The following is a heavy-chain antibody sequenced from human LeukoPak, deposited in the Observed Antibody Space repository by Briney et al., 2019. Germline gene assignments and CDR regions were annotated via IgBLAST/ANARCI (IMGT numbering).Heavy chain of an antibody. CDR3: AKDNHLGYYYNYMDV. J-gene: IGHJ6*03. D-gene: IGHD3-10*01. Sequence: GGSLRLSCAASGFTFSSYAMSWVRQAPGKGLEWVSAISGSGGSTYYADSVKGRFTISRDNSKNTLYLQMNSLRAEDTAVYYCAKDNHLGYYYNYMDVWGKGTTVTVSS. CDR1: GFTFSSYA. V-gene: IGHV3-23*01. CDR2: ISGSGGST.